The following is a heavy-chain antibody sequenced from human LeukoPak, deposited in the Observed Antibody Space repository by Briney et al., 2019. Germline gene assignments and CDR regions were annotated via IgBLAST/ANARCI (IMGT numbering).Heavy chain of an antibody. J-gene: IGHJ4*02. CDR2: IYYSGST. Sequence: SETLSLTCTVSGGSISSYYWSWIRQPPGKGLEWIGYIYYSGSTNDNPSLKSRVTISVDTSKNQFSLKLSSVTAADTAVYYCASYFFWGTYHTSGGDRDYFDNWGQGTLVTVSS. CDR1: GGSISSYY. V-gene: IGHV4-59*01. CDR3: ASYFFWGTYHTSGGDRDYFDN. D-gene: IGHD3-3*01.